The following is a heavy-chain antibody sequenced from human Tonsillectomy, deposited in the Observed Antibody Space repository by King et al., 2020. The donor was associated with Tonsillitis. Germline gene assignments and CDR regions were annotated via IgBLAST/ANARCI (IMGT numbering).Heavy chain of an antibody. Sequence: VQLQQWGAGLLKPSETLSLTCAVYGGSFSGYYWSWIRQPPGKGLEWIGEINHSGSTNYNPSLKSRVTISVDTSKNQFSLKLSSVTAADTAVYYCASTVACAFDIWGQGTMVTVSS. V-gene: IGHV4-34*01. CDR2: INHSGST. D-gene: IGHD4-23*01. CDR1: GGSFSGYY. J-gene: IGHJ3*02. CDR3: ASTVACAFDI.